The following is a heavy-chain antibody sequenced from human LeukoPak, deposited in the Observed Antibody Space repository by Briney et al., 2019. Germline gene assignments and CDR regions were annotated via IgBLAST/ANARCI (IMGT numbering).Heavy chain of an antibody. J-gene: IGHJ4*02. D-gene: IGHD6-19*01. V-gene: IGHV3-13*04. CDR1: GFAFSNYD. CDR3: VRAPPGTGWLIDH. CDR2: INTAADT. Sequence: GGSLRLSCAASGFAFSNYDMLWVRQATGKGLEWVSAINTAADTYYPDSVKGRFTFSRENAKSSLYLQMNSLRVGDTAVYYCVRAPPGTGWLIDHWGQGTLVAVSS.